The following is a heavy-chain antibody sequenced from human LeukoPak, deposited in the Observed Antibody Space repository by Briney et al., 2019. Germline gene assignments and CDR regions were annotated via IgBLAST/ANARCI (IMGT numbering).Heavy chain of an antibody. CDR3: ARDFGDYAVDY. V-gene: IGHV4-39*01. Sequence: PSETLSLTCTLSSGSISSRTYYWGWIRQPPGKGLEWIGNIYYSGSAYYSPSLKSRVTISVDTSKNQFSLRLSSVTAADTAVYYCARDFGDYAVDYWGQGTLVTVSS. CDR1: SGSISSRTYY. D-gene: IGHD4-17*01. J-gene: IGHJ4*02. CDR2: IYYSGSA.